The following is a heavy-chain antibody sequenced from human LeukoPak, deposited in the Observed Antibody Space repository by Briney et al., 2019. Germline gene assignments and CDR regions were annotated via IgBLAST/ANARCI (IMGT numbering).Heavy chain of an antibody. Sequence: SETLSLTCTVSGGSISSYYWSWIRQPPGKGLEWIGEINHSGSTNYNPSLKSRVTISVDTSKNQFSLKLSSVTAADTAVYYCARRFGYCSSTSCYVWWFDPWGQGTLVTVSS. V-gene: IGHV4-34*01. CDR1: GGSISSYY. CDR2: INHSGST. CDR3: ARRFGYCSSTSCYVWWFDP. J-gene: IGHJ5*02. D-gene: IGHD2-2*01.